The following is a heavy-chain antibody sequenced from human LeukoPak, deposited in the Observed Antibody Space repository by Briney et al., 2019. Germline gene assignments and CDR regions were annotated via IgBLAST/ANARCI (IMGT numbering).Heavy chain of an antibody. Sequence: PGRSLRLSCAASGLTFNSYGMHCVRQAPGRGLEGVAIISHDGNNKYYADSVKGRFTISRDNSKNTLYLQMNSLRPEYTAVYYCAKEYLSGCDPWGQGTLVTVSS. CDR3: AKEYLSGCDP. CDR1: GLTFNSYG. CDR2: ISHDGNNK. V-gene: IGHV3-30*18. J-gene: IGHJ5*02. D-gene: IGHD1-14*01.